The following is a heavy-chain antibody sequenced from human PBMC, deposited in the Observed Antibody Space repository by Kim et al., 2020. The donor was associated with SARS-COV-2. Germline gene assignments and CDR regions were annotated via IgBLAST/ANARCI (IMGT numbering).Heavy chain of an antibody. CDR3: TRDGPMVRGTFDP. D-gene: IGHD3-10*01. Sequence: GGSLRLSCTASGFTFGDYAMSWVRQAPGKGLEWVGFIRSKAYGGTTEYAASVKGRFTISRDDSKSIAYLQMNSLKTEDTAVYYCTRDGPMVRGTFDPWGQGTLVTVSS. J-gene: IGHJ5*02. V-gene: IGHV3-49*04. CDR2: IRSKAYGGTT. CDR1: GFTFGDYA.